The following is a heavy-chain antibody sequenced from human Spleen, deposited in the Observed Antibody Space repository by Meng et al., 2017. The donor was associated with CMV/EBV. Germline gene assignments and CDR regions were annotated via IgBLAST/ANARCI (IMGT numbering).Heavy chain of an antibody. CDR2: IYYSGST. D-gene: IGHD6-13*01. J-gene: IGHJ5*02. CDR1: GGSISSSSYY. CDR3: ARRKGPFYSSSWYQAGFDP. V-gene: IGHV4-39*07. Sequence: SETLSLTCTVSGGSISSSSYYWGWIRQPPGKGLEWIGSIYYSGSTYYNPSLKSRVTISVDTSKNQFSLKLSSVTAADTAVYYCARRKGPFYSSSWYQAGFDPWGQGTLVTVSS.